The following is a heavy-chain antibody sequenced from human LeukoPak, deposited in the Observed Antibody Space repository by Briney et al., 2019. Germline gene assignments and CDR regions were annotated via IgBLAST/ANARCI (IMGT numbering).Heavy chain of an antibody. D-gene: IGHD3-22*01. V-gene: IGHV4-59*01. CDR2: IYYSGST. CDR1: GGSISSYY. Sequence: KPSETLSVTCTVSGGSISSYYWSWIRQPPGKGLEWIGYIYYSGSTNYNPSLKSRVTISVDTSKNQFSLKLSSVTAADTAVYYCARAPGMYYYDSSGYYLDWGQGTLVTVSS. CDR3: ARAPGMYYYDSSGYYLD. J-gene: IGHJ4*02.